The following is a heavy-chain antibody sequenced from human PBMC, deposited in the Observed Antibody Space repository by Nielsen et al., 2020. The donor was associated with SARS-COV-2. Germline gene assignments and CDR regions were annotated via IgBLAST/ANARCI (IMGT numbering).Heavy chain of an antibody. CDR1: GFTFSSYG. CDR3: ARDRAARPGYYYYGMDV. CDR2: ISYDGSNK. J-gene: IGHJ6*02. Sequence: GGSLRLSCAASGFTFSSYGMHWARQAPGKGLEWVAVISYDGSNKMYADSVKGRFTISRDNSKNTLYVQMNSLRAEDTAVYYCARDRAARPGYYYYGMDVWGQGTTVTVSS. D-gene: IGHD6-6*01. V-gene: IGHV3-30*03.